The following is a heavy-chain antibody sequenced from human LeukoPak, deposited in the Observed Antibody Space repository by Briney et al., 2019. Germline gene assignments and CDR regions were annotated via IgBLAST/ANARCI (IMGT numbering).Heavy chain of an antibody. D-gene: IGHD2-21*02. Sequence: GSLRLSCAASGFTFSSYSMNWVRHAPGKGLEWVSSISSSSSYIYYADSVKGRFTISRDNAKNSLYLQMTSLRAEDTAVYYCARDGLERVVTATKYYYYYGMGVWGQGTTVTVSS. CDR2: ISSSSSYI. CDR3: ARDGLERVVTATKYYYYYGMGV. V-gene: IGHV3-21*01. J-gene: IGHJ6*02. CDR1: GFTFSSYS.